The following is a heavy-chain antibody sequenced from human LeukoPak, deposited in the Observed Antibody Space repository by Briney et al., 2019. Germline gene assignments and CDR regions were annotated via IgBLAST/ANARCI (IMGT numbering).Heavy chain of an antibody. J-gene: IGHJ5*02. CDR3: ARSLVVGATYPYH. Sequence: GGSLRLSCAASGFTFSSYEMNWVRQAPGKGLEWVSYISSSSSTIYYADSVKGRFTISRDNAKNSLHLQLNSLRAEDTAVYYCARSLVVGATYPYHWGQGTLVTVSS. CDR1: GFTFSSYE. V-gene: IGHV3-48*01. CDR2: ISSSSSTI. D-gene: IGHD1-26*01.